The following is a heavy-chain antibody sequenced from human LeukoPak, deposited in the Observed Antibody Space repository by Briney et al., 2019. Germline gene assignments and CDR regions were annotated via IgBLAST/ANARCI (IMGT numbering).Heavy chain of an antibody. CDR3: AREWDYGGNSDY. V-gene: IGHV1-8*03. CDR1: GYTFTSYD. J-gene: IGHJ4*02. Sequence: ASVKVSCKASGYTFTSYDINWVRQATGQGLEWMGWMNPNSGNTGYAQKFQGRVTITRNTSISTAYMELSSLRSEDTAVYYCAREWDYGGNSDYWGQGTLVTVSS. D-gene: IGHD4-23*01. CDR2: MNPNSGNT.